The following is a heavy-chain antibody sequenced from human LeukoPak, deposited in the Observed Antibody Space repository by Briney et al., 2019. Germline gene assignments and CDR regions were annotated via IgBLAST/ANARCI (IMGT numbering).Heavy chain of an antibody. CDR1: GGSISSYY. D-gene: IGHD3/OR15-3a*01. CDR2: IYYSGST. V-gene: IGHV4-59*01. CDR3: AGKTGYDLRVDY. Sequence: PSETLSLTCTVSGGSISSYYWSWIRQPAGKGLEWIGYIYYSGSTNYNPSLKSRVTISVDTSKNQFSLKLSSVTAADTAVYYCAGKTGYDLRVDYWGQGTLATVSS. J-gene: IGHJ4*02.